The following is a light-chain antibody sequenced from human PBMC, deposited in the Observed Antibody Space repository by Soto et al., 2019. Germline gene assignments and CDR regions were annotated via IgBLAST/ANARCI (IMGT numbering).Light chain of an antibody. CDR3: QQYNSYSQT. CDR1: QSISTY. V-gene: IGKV1-5*03. J-gene: IGKJ1*01. CDR2: KAS. Sequence: DIQMTQSPSTLSASVGDRVTITCRASQSISTYLAWYQQKPGKAPKVLIYKASSLESGVPSRFSCSGSGTEFTLTISSLQPDDFATYYCQQYNSYSQTFGQGTKVEIK.